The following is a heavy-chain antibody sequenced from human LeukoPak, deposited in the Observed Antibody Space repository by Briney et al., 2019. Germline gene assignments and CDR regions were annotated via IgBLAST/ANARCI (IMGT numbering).Heavy chain of an antibody. J-gene: IGHJ4*02. V-gene: IGHV4-39*01. Sequence: SETLFLTCTVSGGSISSSTYYWGWIRQPPGKGLEWIGSINYSGNSYYNPSLKSRLTMSVDTSKNQFSLKLSSVTAADTAVYYCARVYGPVDYWGQGTLVTVSS. CDR1: GGSISSSTYY. CDR2: INYSGNS. D-gene: IGHD2-8*01. CDR3: ARVYGPVDY.